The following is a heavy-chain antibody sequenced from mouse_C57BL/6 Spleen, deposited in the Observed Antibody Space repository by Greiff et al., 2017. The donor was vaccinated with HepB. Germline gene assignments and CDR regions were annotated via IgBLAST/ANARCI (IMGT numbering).Heavy chain of an antibody. CDR2: INYDGSST. V-gene: IGHV5-16*01. CDR3: ARVGGDYSYYFDY. Sequence: EVQRVESEGGLVQPGSSMKLSCTASGFTFSDYYMAWVRQVPEKGLEWVANINYDGSSTYYLDSLKSRFIISRDNAKNILYLQMSSLKSEDTATYYCARVGGDYSYYFDYWGQGTTLTVSS. D-gene: IGHD2-4*01. J-gene: IGHJ2*01. CDR1: GFTFSDYY.